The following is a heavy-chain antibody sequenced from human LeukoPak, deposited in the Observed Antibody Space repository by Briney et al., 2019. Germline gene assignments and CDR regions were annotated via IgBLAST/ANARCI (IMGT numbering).Heavy chain of an antibody. CDR3: ARNYYYDSSGYYHY. CDR2: INQDGNEK. J-gene: IGHJ4*02. V-gene: IGHV3-7*01. D-gene: IGHD3-22*01. CDR1: GFRFSTYW. Sequence: PGGSLILSCVVSGFRFSTYWMSWVRQAPGKGLEWVANINQDGNEKYHVDSVKGRFTISRDNARNSLYLQMNSLRAEDTAVYYCARNYYYDSSGYYHYWGQGTLVTVSS.